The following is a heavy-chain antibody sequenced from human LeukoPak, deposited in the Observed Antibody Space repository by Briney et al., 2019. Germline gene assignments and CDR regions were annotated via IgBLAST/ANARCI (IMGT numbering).Heavy chain of an antibody. CDR1: GGSISSIGYY. Sequence: SETLSLTCTVSGGSISSIGYYWGWIRQPPGRGLEWIGRIYTSGSTNYNPSLKSRVTISVDTSKNQFSLKLSSVTAADTAVYYCTREGFCSSTSCYVSPYRYYYYYMDVWGKGTTVTISS. CDR2: IYTSGST. J-gene: IGHJ6*03. V-gene: IGHV4-39*07. D-gene: IGHD2-2*01. CDR3: TREGFCSSTSCYVSPYRYYYYYMDV.